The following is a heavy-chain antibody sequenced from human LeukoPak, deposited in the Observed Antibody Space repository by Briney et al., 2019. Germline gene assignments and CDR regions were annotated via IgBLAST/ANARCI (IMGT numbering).Heavy chain of an antibody. V-gene: IGHV3-7*03. D-gene: IGHD5-24*01. CDR3: VGYGPGRDVNY. CDR1: GFTFSNYW. J-gene: IGHJ4*02. CDR2: IKQDGSEK. Sequence: GGSLRLSCVATGFTFSNYWMGWVRQAPGKGLEWVANIKQDGSEKYYVDSVKGRFTISRDNAKNSLYLQMNSLRAEDTALYYCVGYGPGRDVNYWGQGTLVTVSS.